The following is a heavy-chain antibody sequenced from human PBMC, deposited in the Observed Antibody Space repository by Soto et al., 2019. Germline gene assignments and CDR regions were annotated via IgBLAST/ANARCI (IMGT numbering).Heavy chain of an antibody. J-gene: IGHJ4*02. CDR3: ASGYGDPGDFDY. V-gene: IGHV1-18*01. CDR2: ISAYNGNT. Sequence: RSLHQAPGQGLEWMGWISAYNGNTNYAQKLQGRVTMTTDTSTSTAYMELRSLRSDDTAVYYCASGYGDPGDFDYWGQGTLVTVSS. D-gene: IGHD4-17*01.